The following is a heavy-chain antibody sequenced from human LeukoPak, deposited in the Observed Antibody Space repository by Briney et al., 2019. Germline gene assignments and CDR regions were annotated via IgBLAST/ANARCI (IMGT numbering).Heavy chain of an antibody. V-gene: IGHV4-59*01. Sequence: PSETLSLTCTVSGGSITSYYWSWIRQPPGKGLEWIGYIYYSGSTNYNPSLKSRVTISIDTSKNQFSLKLRSVTAADTAVYYCASSSGLGFTAVAYWGQGTLVTVSS. CDR3: ASSSGLGFTAVAY. J-gene: IGHJ4*02. CDR1: GGSITSYY. D-gene: IGHD5-18*01. CDR2: IYYSGST.